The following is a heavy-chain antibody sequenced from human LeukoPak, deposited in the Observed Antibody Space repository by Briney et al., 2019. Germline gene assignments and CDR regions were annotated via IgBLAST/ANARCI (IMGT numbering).Heavy chain of an antibody. CDR3: AFPTAMARYYYYYGMDV. D-gene: IGHD5-18*01. CDR2: IIPIFGTA. J-gene: IGHJ6*02. CDR1: GGTFSSYA. V-gene: IGHV1-69*13. Sequence: SVKVSCKASGGTFSSYAISWVRQAPGQGLEWMGGIIPIFGTANYAQKFRGRVTITADESTSTAYMELSSLRSEDTAVYYRAFPTAMARYYYYYGMDVWGQGTTVTVSS.